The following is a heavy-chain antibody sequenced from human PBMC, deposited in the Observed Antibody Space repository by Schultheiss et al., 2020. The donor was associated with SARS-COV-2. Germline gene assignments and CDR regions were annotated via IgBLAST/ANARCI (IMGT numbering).Heavy chain of an antibody. CDR3: ARVSTTVTRSHYYGMDV. D-gene: IGHD4-11*01. J-gene: IGHJ6*02. CDR2: IYTSGST. V-gene: IGHV4-4*07. CDR1: GGSISSYY. Sequence: GSLRLSCTVSGGSISSYYWSWIRQPAGKGLEWIGRIYTSGSTNYNPSLKSRVTISVDTSKNQFSLKLSSVTAADTAVYYCARVSTTVTRSHYYGMDVWGQGTTVTVSS.